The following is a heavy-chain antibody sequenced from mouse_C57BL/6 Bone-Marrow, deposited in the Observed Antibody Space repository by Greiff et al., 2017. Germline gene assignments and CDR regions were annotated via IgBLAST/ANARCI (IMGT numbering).Heavy chain of an antibody. CDR1: GYTFTSYW. V-gene: IGHV1-50*01. CDR3: ARNEYCWNVEV. D-gene: IGHD5-1*01. Sequence: QVQLQQPGAELVKPGASVKLSCKASGYTFTSYWMQWVKQRPGQGLEWIGEIDPSDSCTNYNQKFKGKATLTVDTSSSTAYMQLSSLTSEDSAVYYCARNEYCWNVEVWGKGTTVTVSS. CDR2: IDPSDSCT. J-gene: IGHJ1*03.